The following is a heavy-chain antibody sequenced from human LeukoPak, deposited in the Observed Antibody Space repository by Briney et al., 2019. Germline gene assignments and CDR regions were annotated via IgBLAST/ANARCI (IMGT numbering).Heavy chain of an antibody. D-gene: IGHD6-19*01. CDR1: GFTLSTYW. CDR2: IKQDGSEK. J-gene: IGHJ4*02. Sequence: GGSLRLSCAASGFTLSTYWMTWVRQAPGKGLEWVTNIKQDGSEKYYVDSVKGRFTISRDNAKKLLYLQMNSLRVEDTAVYYCARDRGSSGRLGRFDNWGQGTLVTVSP. V-gene: IGHV3-7*01. CDR3: ARDRGSSGRLGRFDN.